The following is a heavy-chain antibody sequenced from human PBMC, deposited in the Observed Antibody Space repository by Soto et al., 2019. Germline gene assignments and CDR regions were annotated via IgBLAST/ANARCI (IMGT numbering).Heavy chain of an antibody. CDR3: AKDRTLFYDFWSGYFPYYMDV. V-gene: IGHV3-30*18. CDR2: ISYDGSNK. J-gene: IGHJ6*03. Sequence: GGSLRLSCAAAGFTFSSYGMHWVRQAPGKGLEWVAVISYDGSNKYYADSVKGRFTISRDNSKNTLYLQMNSLRAEDTAVYYCAKDRTLFYDFWSGYFPYYMDVWGKGTTVTVSS. D-gene: IGHD3-3*01. CDR1: GFTFSSYG.